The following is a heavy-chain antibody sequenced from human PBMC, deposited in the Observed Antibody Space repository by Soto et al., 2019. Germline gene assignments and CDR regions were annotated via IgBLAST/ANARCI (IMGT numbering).Heavy chain of an antibody. CDR1: GYTFTSYG. V-gene: IGHV1-18*04. D-gene: IGHD1-20*01. J-gene: IGHJ6*02. CDR3: ARGLTGTTLYYYYYGMDV. CDR2: ISAYNGNT. Sequence: ASVKVSCKASGYTFTSYGISWVRQAPGQGLEWMGWISAYNGNTNYAQKLQGRVTMTTDTSTSTAYMELRSLRSDATAVYYCARGLTGTTLYYYYYGMDVWGQGTTVTVSS.